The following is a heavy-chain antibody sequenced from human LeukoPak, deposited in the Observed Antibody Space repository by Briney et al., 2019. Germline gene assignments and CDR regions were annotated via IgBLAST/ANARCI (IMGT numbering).Heavy chain of an antibody. V-gene: IGHV4-4*02. CDR2: IYHSGST. CDR3: ATNAAYYDILTGPSDAFDI. J-gene: IGHJ3*02. Sequence: PSETLSLTCAVSGGSISSSNWWSWVRQPPGKGLEWIGEIYHSGSTNYNPSLKSRVTTSVDKSKNQFSLKLSSVTAADTAVYYCATNAAYYDILTGPSDAFDIWGQGTMVTVSS. D-gene: IGHD3-9*01. CDR1: GGSISSSNW.